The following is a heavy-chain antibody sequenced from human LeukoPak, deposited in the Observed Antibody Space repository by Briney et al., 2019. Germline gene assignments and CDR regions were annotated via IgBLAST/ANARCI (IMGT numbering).Heavy chain of an antibody. Sequence: GASVKVSCKASGYTFTGYAMNWVRQAPGQGLEWMGWINTNTGNPTYAQGFTGRFVFSLDTSVSTAYLQISSLKAEDTAVYYCARARSGWPHDAFDIWGQGTMVTVSS. CDR2: INTNTGNP. V-gene: IGHV7-4-1*02. D-gene: IGHD6-19*01. CDR3: ARARSGWPHDAFDI. CDR1: GYTFTGYA. J-gene: IGHJ3*02.